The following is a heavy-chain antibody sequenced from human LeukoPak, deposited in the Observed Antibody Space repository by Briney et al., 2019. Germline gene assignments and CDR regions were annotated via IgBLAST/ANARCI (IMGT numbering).Heavy chain of an antibody. V-gene: IGHV1-18*01. Sequence: ASVKVSCKASGYTFINYVIIWVRQAPGQGLDWMGWISTYNDNTNYAQRLQGRVTMTTDTSTSTAYMELRSLRSDDTAVYYCARGLSDSSGWSPWTYFDYWGQGTLVTVSS. CDR1: GYTFINYV. CDR2: ISTYNDNT. CDR3: ARGLSDSSGWSPWTYFDY. J-gene: IGHJ4*02. D-gene: IGHD6-19*01.